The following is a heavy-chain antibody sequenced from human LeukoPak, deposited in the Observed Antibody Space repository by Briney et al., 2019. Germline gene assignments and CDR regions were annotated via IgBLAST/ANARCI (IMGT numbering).Heavy chain of an antibody. CDR3: AKGGVRMATSPPLFDY. CDR1: GFTFSSYG. CDR2: ISYDGSNR. D-gene: IGHD5-24*01. V-gene: IGHV3-30*18. Sequence: GRSLRLSCAASGFTFSSYGMHWVRQAPGKGLEWVAVISYDGSNRYYADSVKGRFTISKENSKHTLYLKMNSLRAEDTAVYYCAKGGVRMATSPPLFDYWGQATLATVSS. J-gene: IGHJ4*02.